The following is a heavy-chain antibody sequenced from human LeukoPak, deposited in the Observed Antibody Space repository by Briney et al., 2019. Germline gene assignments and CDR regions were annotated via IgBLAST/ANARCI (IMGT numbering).Heavy chain of an antibody. Sequence: TSETLSLTCTVSGGSFSGYYWSWIRQPPGKGLEWIGEINHSGSTNYNPSLKSRVTISVDTSKNQFSLKLSSVTAADTAVYYCATSIAARPVFSPWFDPWGQGTLVTVSS. J-gene: IGHJ5*02. CDR2: INHSGST. D-gene: IGHD6-6*01. V-gene: IGHV4-34*01. CDR3: ATSIAARPVFSPWFDP. CDR1: GGSFSGYY.